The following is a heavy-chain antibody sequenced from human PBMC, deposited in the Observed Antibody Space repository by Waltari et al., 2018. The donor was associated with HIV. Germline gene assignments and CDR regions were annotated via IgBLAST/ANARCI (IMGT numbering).Heavy chain of an antibody. CDR1: GFTFSSYW. D-gene: IGHD6-13*01. V-gene: IGHV3-7*01. J-gene: IGHJ4*02. Sequence: EVQLVESGGGLVQPGGSLRLSCAASGFTFSSYWMSWVRQAPGKGLEWVANIKQDGSEIYYVDSVKGRFTISRDNAKNSLYLQMNSLRAEDMAVYFCARRGGRSSPLGYWGQGTLVTVSS. CDR3: ARRGGRSSPLGY. CDR2: IKQDGSEI.